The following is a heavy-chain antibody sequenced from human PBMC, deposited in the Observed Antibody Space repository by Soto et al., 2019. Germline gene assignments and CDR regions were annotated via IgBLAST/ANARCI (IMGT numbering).Heavy chain of an antibody. CDR2: ISGSGVST. CDR1: GFTFRSYA. D-gene: IGHD3-16*02. V-gene: IGHV3-23*01. Sequence: WGSLRLSCAASGFTFRSYAMSWVRQAPGKGLEWVSAISGSGVSTYYADSVKGRFTIPRDNSKNTLYLQMNSMTADDTAVYYCAKGDYVWGSYRYGLDYWGQGPLVTVSS. CDR3: AKGDYVWGSYRYGLDY. J-gene: IGHJ4*02.